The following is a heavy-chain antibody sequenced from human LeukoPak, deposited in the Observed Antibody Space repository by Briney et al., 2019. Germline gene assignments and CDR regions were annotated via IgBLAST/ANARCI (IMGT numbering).Heavy chain of an antibody. D-gene: IGHD2-2*01. Sequence: SETLSLTCAVSGYSISSGYYWGWIRQPPGKGLEWIGSIYHSGSTYYNPSLKSRVTISVDTSKNQFSLKLSSVTAADTAVYYWARQPDPLLPRHYYYYYYMDVWGKGTTVTVSS. CDR3: ARQPDPLLPRHYYYYYYMDV. CDR1: GYSISSGYY. CDR2: IYHSGST. V-gene: IGHV4-38-2*01. J-gene: IGHJ6*03.